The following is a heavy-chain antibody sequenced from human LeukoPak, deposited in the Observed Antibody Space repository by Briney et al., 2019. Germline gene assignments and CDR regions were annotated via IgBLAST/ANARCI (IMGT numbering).Heavy chain of an antibody. CDR2: INPNSGGT. V-gene: IGHV1-2*02. CDR1: GYTFTGYY. J-gene: IGHJ6*02. Sequence: ASVKVSCKASGYTFTGYYMHWVRQAPGQGLEWMGWINPNSGGTNHAQKFQGRVTMTRDPSISTAYMELSRLRSDDTAVYYCARDFAGTTSRYNCYAMDVWGQGTTVTVSS. D-gene: IGHD1-7*01. CDR3: ARDFAGTTSRYNCYAMDV.